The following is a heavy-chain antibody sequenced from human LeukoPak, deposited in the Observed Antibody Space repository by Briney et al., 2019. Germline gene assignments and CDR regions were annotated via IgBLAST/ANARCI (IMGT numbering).Heavy chain of an antibody. CDR1: GYTFTSYY. V-gene: IGHV1-46*01. Sequence: AAVKVSCKASGYTFTSYYMHWVRQAPGQGLEWMGIINPSGGSTSYAQKFQGRVTMTRDTSTSTAYMELRSLRSDDTAVYYCARVGQQLVVLYYYYYMDVWGKGTTVTVSS. J-gene: IGHJ6*03. CDR2: INPSGGST. CDR3: ARVGQQLVVLYYYYYMDV. D-gene: IGHD6-13*01.